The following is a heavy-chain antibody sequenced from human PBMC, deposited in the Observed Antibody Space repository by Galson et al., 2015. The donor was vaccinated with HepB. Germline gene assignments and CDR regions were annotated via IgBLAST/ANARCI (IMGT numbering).Heavy chain of an antibody. CDR1: GYTFTSYA. CDR3: ATQGAGYYDFWSGYLRTYYYYYYMDV. CDR2: INTNTGNP. Sequence: SVKVSCKASGYTFTSYAMNWVRQAPGQGLEWMGWINTNTGNPTYAQGSTGRFVFSLDTSVSTAYPQISSLKAEDTAVYYCATQGAGYYDFWSGYLRTYYYYYYMDVWGKGTTVTVSS. D-gene: IGHD3-3*01. J-gene: IGHJ6*03. V-gene: IGHV7-4-1*02.